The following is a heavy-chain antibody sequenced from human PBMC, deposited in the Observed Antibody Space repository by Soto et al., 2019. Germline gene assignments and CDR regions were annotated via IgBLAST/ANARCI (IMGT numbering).Heavy chain of an antibody. Sequence: QVQLVQSGAEVKKPGASVKVSCKASGYTFTSYGISWVRQAPGQGLEWMGWISAYNGNTKYSQKFQGRVTITRDTSASTAYMELSSLRSEDTAVYYCARDWGYCSSTSCYYYYYYGMDVWGQGTTVTVSS. CDR3: ARDWGYCSSTSCYYYYYYGMDV. CDR2: ISAYNGNT. CDR1: GYTFTSYG. D-gene: IGHD2-2*01. J-gene: IGHJ6*02. V-gene: IGHV1-18*04.